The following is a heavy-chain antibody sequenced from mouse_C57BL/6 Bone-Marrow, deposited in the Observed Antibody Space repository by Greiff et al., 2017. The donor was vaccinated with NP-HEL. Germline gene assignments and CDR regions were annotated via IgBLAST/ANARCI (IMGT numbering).Heavy chain of an antibody. Sequence: EVMLVESGPGMVKPSQSLSLTCTVTGYSITSGYDWHWIRHFPGNKLEWMGYISYSGSTNYNPSLKSRISITHDTSKNHFFLKLNSVTTEDTATYYCARAGSSYLWYFDVWGTGTTVTVSS. CDR1: GYSITSGYD. CDR2: ISYSGST. V-gene: IGHV3-1*01. J-gene: IGHJ1*03. CDR3: ARAGSSYLWYFDV. D-gene: IGHD1-1*01.